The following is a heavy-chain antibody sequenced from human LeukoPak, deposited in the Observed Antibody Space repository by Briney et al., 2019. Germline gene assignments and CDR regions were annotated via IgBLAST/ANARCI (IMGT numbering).Heavy chain of an antibody. D-gene: IGHD3-10*01. CDR1: GFTFDDYA. Sequence: GGSLRLSCAASGFTFDDYAMHWVRQAPGKGLEWVSVIYSGGSTYYADSVKGRFTISRDNSKNTLYLQMNSLRAEDTAVYYCARAPWFGEVYGMDVWGQGTTVTVSS. J-gene: IGHJ6*02. CDR3: ARAPWFGEVYGMDV. V-gene: IGHV3-53*01. CDR2: IYSGGST.